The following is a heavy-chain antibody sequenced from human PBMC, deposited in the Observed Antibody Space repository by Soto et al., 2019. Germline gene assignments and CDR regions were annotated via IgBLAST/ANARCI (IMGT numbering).Heavy chain of an antibody. Sequence: EASLKVSCKASGYTFTGYYMHWVRQAPGQGLEWMGWINPNSGGTNYAQKFQGRVTMTRDTSISTAYMELSRLRSDDTAVYYCAREYYYDSSGYRYRYWGQGTLVTVSS. CDR2: INPNSGGT. D-gene: IGHD3-22*01. J-gene: IGHJ4*02. CDR1: GYTFTGYY. CDR3: AREYYYDSSGYRYRY. V-gene: IGHV1-2*02.